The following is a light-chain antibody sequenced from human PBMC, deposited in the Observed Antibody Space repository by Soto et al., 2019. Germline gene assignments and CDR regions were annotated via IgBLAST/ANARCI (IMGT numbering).Light chain of an antibody. J-gene: IGKJ1*01. V-gene: IGKV1-5*03. CDR2: KAS. CDR3: QQYYTFPWT. CDR1: QYISNW. Sequence: DIQITHSPSTRSAGVVDRVTISFRASQYISNWLAWYQQKPGKAPKLLIYKASNLESGVPSRFSGSGFGTEFTLTFSSLQVDDFATYYCQQYYTFPWTFGQGTKVDIK.